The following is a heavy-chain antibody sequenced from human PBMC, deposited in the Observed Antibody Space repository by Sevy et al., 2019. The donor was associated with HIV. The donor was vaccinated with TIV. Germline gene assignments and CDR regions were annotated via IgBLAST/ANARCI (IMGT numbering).Heavy chain of an antibody. V-gene: IGHV3-21*01. J-gene: IGHJ4*02. CDR3: ARGRTYYYDSSGYFDY. Sequence: GGSLRLSCAASGFTFSSYSMNWVRQAPGKGLEWVSSISSSSSYIYYADSVKGRFTISRDNAKNSLYLQMNSLLAEDTAVYYCARGRTYYYDSSGYFDYWGQGTLVTVSS. D-gene: IGHD3-22*01. CDR1: GFTFSSYS. CDR2: ISSSSSYI.